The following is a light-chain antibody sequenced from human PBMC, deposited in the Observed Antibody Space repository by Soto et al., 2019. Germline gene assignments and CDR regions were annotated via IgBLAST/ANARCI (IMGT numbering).Light chain of an antibody. CDR3: QESHSYFWGT. V-gene: IGKV1-39*01. CDR1: QSSSMS. CDR2: GAS. Sequence: DIQMTQSPSSLSASVGDRVTITCRTSQSSSMSLNWYQQKPGRAPSVLIYGASRLHSGVPSRFSGGGSGTDFTLTISGLQPEDFATYCCQESHSYFWGTFGPGTKVEIK. J-gene: IGKJ1*01.